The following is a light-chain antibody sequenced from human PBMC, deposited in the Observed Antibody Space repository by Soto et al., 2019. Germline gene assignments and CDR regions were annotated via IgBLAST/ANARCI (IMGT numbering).Light chain of an antibody. Sequence: EIVMTQSPATLSVSPGERATLSCRASQSVGSHLAWYQQRPGQAPRLLIYGASNRATGIPDRFSGSGSGTDFTLTISRLEPEDFAVYYCQQYGSSPSITFGQGTRLEIK. CDR3: QQYGSSPSIT. V-gene: IGKV3-20*01. J-gene: IGKJ5*01. CDR2: GAS. CDR1: QSVGSH.